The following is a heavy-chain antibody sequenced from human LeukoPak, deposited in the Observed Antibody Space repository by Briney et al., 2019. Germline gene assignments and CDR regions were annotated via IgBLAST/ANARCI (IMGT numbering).Heavy chain of an antibody. V-gene: IGHV3-30*02. Sequence: GGSLRLSCAASGFTFSSYGMHWVRQAPGKGLEWVAFIRYDGSNKYYADSVKGRFTISRDNSKNTLYLQMNSLRAEDTAVYYCARDRSYNYHGRGWFDPWGQGTLVTVSS. J-gene: IGHJ5*02. CDR2: IRYDGSNK. CDR3: ARDRSYNYHGRGWFDP. D-gene: IGHD1-20*01. CDR1: GFTFSSYG.